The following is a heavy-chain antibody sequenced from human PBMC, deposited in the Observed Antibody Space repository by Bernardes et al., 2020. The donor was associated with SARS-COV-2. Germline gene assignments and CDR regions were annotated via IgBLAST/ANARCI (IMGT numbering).Heavy chain of an antibody. Sequence: GGSLRLSCAASGFTLSSYWMHWVRQAPGKGLVWVAVIWYDGSTKYYADSVKGRFTVSRDNSKSTLYLQMNSLRVEDTATYYCVRRFCTVSSACGNFYGMGVWGQGTTVTVSS. D-gene: IGHD2-21*01. J-gene: IGHJ6*02. CDR3: VRRFCTVSSACGNFYGMGV. CDR2: IWYDGSTK. V-gene: IGHV3-33*08. CDR1: GFTLSSYW.